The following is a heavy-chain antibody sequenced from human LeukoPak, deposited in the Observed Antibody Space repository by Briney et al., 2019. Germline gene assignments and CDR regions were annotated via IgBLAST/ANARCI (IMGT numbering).Heavy chain of an antibody. J-gene: IGHJ4*02. Sequence: SETFSLTPTVPGVSISSYYWSSIRQSPGEGREWSWYIYYSGSINYNRSLKSRVTISVDTSKNQFSLKLSSVTAADTAVYYCARVTATYYYGSGSPDYFDYWGQGTLVTVSS. D-gene: IGHD3-10*01. CDR3: ARVTATYYYGSGSPDYFDY. CDR1: GVSISSYY. CDR2: IYYSGSI. V-gene: IGHV4-59*01.